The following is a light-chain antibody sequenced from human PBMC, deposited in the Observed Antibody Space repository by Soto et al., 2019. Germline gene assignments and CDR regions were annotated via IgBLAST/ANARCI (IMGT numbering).Light chain of an antibody. CDR2: GAS. CDR3: QQYDNWPWT. Sequence: EIVMTQSPATLSVSPGGRATLSCRASQTISGTLAWYQQKPGQAPRLLIHGASTRAPGFPARFSGSGSGTEFTLTISSLQSEDFAVYYCQQYDNWPWTFGQGTKVEIK. V-gene: IGKV3-15*01. J-gene: IGKJ1*01. CDR1: QTISGT.